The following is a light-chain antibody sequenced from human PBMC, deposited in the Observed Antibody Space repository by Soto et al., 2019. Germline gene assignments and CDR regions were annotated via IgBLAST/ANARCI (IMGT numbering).Light chain of an antibody. CDR2: EVS. CDR1: SSDVGGYNY. Sequence: QSALTQPASVSGSPGQSITISCTGTSSDVGGYNYVSWYQHHPGKAPKLMIHEVSDRPSGISNRFSGSKSGNTASLTISGLHAEDEADYYCSSYTSATTYVFVTGTKLTVL. V-gene: IGLV2-14*01. J-gene: IGLJ1*01. CDR3: SSYTSATTYV.